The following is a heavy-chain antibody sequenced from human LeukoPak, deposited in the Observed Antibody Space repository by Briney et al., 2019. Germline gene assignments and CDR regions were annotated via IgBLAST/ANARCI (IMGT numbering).Heavy chain of an antibody. CDR2: ISSSSSYI. CDR1: GFTFSSYS. V-gene: IGHV3-21*01. CDR3: ATLGGNDY. D-gene: IGHD3-16*01. J-gene: IGHJ4*02. Sequence: EGSLRLSCAASGFTFSSYSMNWVRQAPGKGLEWVSSISSSSSYIYYADSVKGRFTISRDNANNSLYLQMNSLRAEDTAVYYCATLGGNDYWGQGTLVTVSS.